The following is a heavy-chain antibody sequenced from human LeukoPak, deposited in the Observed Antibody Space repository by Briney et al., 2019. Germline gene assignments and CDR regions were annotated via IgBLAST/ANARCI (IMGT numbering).Heavy chain of an antibody. CDR2: IYHSGST. V-gene: IGHV4-34*01. CDR3: ARGNSRYYYYGMDV. CDR1: GGSFSGYY. Sequence: SETLSLTCTVYGGSFSGYYWSWIRQPPGKGLEWIGYIYHSGSTYYNPSLKSRVTISVDRSKNQFSLKLSSVTAADTAVYYCARGNSRYYYYGMDVWGKGTTVTVSS. D-gene: IGHD4-23*01. J-gene: IGHJ6*04.